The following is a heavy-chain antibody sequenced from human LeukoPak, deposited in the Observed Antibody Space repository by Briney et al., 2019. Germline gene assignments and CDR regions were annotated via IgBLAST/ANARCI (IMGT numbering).Heavy chain of an antibody. J-gene: IGHJ4*02. CDR3: ARRGNSGSHYVVPRQYYFDY. V-gene: IGHV4-34*01. CDR2: INHSGST. CDR1: GGSFSGYY. D-gene: IGHD1-26*01. Sequence: SETLSLTCAVYGGSFSGYYWSWIRQPPGKGLEWIGEINHSGSTNYNPSLKSRVTISVDTSKNQFSLKLSSVTAADTAVYYCARRGNSGSHYVVPRQYYFDYWGQGTLVTVSS.